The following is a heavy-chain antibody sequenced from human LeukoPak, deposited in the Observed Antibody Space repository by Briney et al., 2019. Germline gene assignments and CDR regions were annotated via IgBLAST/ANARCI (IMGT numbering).Heavy chain of an antibody. CDR1: GFTFTNYA. CDR3: ASNTCGGNCYSGADH. V-gene: IGHV3-23*01. J-gene: IGHJ4*02. D-gene: IGHD2-21*01. Sequence: PGGSLTLSCAASGFTFTNYAINWVRQAPGMGLEWVSSISASGGNTYYSDSVKGRFTISRDNSQNTLYLQMNSLRAADTAVYHCASNTCGGNCYSGADHWGQGTLVTVSS. CDR2: ISASGGNT.